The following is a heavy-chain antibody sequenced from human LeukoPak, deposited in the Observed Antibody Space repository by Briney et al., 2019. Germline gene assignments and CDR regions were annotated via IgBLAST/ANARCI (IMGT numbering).Heavy chain of an antibody. V-gene: IGHV4-59*05. Sequence: SETLSLTCTVSGGSISSYYWSWIRQPPGKGLEWIGSIYYSGSTYYNPSLKSRVTISVDTSKNQFSLKLSSVTAADTAVYYCASPFTGYSYGPYYYYMDVWGKGTTVTVSS. CDR2: IYYSGST. J-gene: IGHJ6*03. CDR3: ASPFTGYSYGPYYYYMDV. CDR1: GGSISSYY. D-gene: IGHD5-18*01.